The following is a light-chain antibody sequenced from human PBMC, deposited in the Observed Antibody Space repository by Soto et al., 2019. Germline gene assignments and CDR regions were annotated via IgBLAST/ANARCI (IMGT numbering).Light chain of an antibody. CDR1: QTISSW. CDR3: HHYDSYSGT. CDR2: RAS. V-gene: IGKV1-5*03. J-gene: IGKJ3*01. Sequence: DIQMTQSPSTLSASVGDRVTITCRASQTISSWLACDQQKPGKAPKLLIYRASSLDRGFPSRFSGSGSGAEFTLSISSLQPDDFATYYCHHYDSYSGTFGPGTEVDIK.